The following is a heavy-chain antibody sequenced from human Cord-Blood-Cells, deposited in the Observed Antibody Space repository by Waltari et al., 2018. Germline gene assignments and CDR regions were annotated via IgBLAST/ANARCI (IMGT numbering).Heavy chain of an antibody. CDR3: ARVSGAVVEYFQH. D-gene: IGHD3-22*01. CDR2: INPNSGGT. J-gene: IGHJ1*01. Sequence: QVQLVQSGAEVKKPGASVKVSCKASGYTFTGYYMHWVRQAPGQGLEWMGWINPNSGGTNHAQKFQGRVTMTRDTSISTAYMELSRLRSDDTAVYYCARVSGAVVEYFQHWGQGTLVTVSS. V-gene: IGHV1-2*02. CDR1: GYTFTGYY.